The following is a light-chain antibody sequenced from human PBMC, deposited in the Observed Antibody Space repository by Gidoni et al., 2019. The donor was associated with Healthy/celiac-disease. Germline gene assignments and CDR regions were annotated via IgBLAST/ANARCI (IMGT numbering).Light chain of an antibody. CDR3: QQYGSSPRYT. V-gene: IGKV3-20*01. J-gene: IGKJ2*01. CDR1: QSVSSSY. Sequence: EIVLTQPPGTLSLSPGERATLSCRASQSVSSSYLAWYQQKPGQAPRLLIYGASSRATGIPDRFSVSGSGTDFTLTISRLEPEDFAVYYCQQYGSSPRYTFGQGTKLEIK. CDR2: GAS.